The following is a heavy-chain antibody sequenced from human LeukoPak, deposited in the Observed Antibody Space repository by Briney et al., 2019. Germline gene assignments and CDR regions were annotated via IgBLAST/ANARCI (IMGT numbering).Heavy chain of an antibody. V-gene: IGHV3-23*01. CDR1: GFTFSIYA. J-gene: IGHJ1*01. CDR3: AKAAYYFDNSGPGPLYFQH. D-gene: IGHD3-22*01. Sequence: GASLRLSCAASGFTFSIYAMSWVRQAPGKGLEWVSGISGSGTSTYYADSVKGRFTISRDNSKNTLNLQMNSLRAEDTAVYCRAKAAYYFDNSGPGPLYFQHWGQGTLVTVSS. CDR2: ISGSGTST.